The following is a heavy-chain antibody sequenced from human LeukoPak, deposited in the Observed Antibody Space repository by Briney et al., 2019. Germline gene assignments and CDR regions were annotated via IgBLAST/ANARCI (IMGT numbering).Heavy chain of an antibody. J-gene: IGHJ4*02. V-gene: IGHV4-59*01. CDR3: ARWVGGSSGYYSGYYFDY. Sequence: TSETLSLTCTVSGGSISSYYWSWIRQPPGKGLEWIGYIYYSGSTNYNPSLKSRVTISVDTSKNQFSLKLSSVTAADTAVYYCARWVGGSSGYYSGYYFDYWGQGTLVTVSS. CDR2: IYYSGST. D-gene: IGHD3-22*01. CDR1: GGSISSYY.